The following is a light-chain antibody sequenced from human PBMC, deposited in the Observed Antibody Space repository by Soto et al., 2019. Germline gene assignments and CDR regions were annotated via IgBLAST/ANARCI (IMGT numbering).Light chain of an antibody. Sequence: EIVLTQSPATLSLSPGERATLSCRASQSVSSYLAWYQQKPGQAPRLLIYDASNRATGIPARFSGSGSGTDFTLTISSLGPEDFAVYYCQQRSDWGGVTFGPGTKVDIK. CDR2: DAS. CDR1: QSVSSY. V-gene: IGKV3-11*01. CDR3: QQRSDWGGVT. J-gene: IGKJ3*01.